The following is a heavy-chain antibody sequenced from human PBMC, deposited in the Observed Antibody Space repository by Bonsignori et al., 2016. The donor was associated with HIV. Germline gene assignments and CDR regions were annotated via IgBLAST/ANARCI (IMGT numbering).Heavy chain of an antibody. CDR2: INHSGST. CDR1: GGSFSGYY. Sequence: SETLSLTCAVYGGSFSGYYWTWIRQPPGKGLEWIGEINHSGSTNYNPSLKSRVTISVDTSKNQFSLKLSSVTAADTAVYYCARGGRQQLIRKSHFLDYWGQGTLVTVSS. J-gene: IGHJ4*02. V-gene: IGHV4-34*01. D-gene: IGHD6-13*01. CDR3: ARGGRQQLIRKSHFLDY.